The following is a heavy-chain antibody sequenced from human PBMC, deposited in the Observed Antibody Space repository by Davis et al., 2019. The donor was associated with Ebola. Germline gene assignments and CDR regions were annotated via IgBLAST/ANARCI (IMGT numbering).Heavy chain of an antibody. CDR3: ARGPGYSGIDP. V-gene: IGHV4-34*01. J-gene: IGHJ5*02. CDR1: GGSFSGYY. D-gene: IGHD1-14*01. CDR2: INHSGST. Sequence: SETLSLTCAVYGGSFSGYYLSWIRQPPGKGLEWIGEINHSGSTNYNPSLKSRVTITLDTSKNQFPLKLSSVTAADTAVYYCARGPGYSGIDPWGQGTLVTVSS.